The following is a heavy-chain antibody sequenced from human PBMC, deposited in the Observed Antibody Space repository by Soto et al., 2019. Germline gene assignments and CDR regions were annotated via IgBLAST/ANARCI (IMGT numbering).Heavy chain of an antibody. CDR2: IYHSGAT. J-gene: IGHJ4*02. CDR1: GDSISSSNW. CDR3: ARDLGTGTDY. D-gene: IGHD1-1*01. Sequence: QVQLQESGPGLVKPSGTLSLTCAVSGDSISSSNWWSWVRQAPGKGLEWIGEIYHSGATTYNPSLKSRATISVDPSNHHFSLKLTSVTAADTAVYFCARDLGTGTDYWGQGNLVTVAS. V-gene: IGHV4-4*02.